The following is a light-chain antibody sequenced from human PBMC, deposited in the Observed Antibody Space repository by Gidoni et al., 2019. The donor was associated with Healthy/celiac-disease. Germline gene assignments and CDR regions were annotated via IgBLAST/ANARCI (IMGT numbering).Light chain of an antibody. J-gene: IGKJ1*01. V-gene: IGKV1-39*01. CDR2: AAS. Sequence: DIQMTHSPSSLSASVADRVTITCRASQSISSYLNWYQQKPGKAPKLLIYAASSLQSGVPSRFSGSGSGTDFTLTISSLQPEDFATYYCQQSYSTPVTFGQGTKVKSN. CDR3: QQSYSTPVT. CDR1: QSISSY.